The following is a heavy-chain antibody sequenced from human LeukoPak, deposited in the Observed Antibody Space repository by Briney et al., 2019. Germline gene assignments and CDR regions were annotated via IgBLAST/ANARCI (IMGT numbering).Heavy chain of an antibody. V-gene: IGHV3-66*02. CDR1: GFTVSSNY. CDR2: IYSGGST. D-gene: IGHD4-17*01. Sequence: GGSLRLSCAASGFTVSSNYMSWVRQAPGKGLEWVSVIYSGGSTYYADSVKGRFTISRDNSMNTLYLQMNSLRAEDTAVYYCARLDYGDYNDYWGQGTLVTVSS. CDR3: ARLDYGDYNDY. J-gene: IGHJ4*02.